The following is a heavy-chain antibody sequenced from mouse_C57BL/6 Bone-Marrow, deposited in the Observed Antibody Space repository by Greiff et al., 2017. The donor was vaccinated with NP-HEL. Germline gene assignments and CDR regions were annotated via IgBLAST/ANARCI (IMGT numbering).Heavy chain of an antibody. J-gene: IGHJ1*03. CDR2: INPNNGGT. D-gene: IGHD1-1*01. CDR1: GYTFTDYN. CDR3: ARSYYGSRGGYFDV. Sequence: VQLQQSGPELVKPGASVKIPCKASGYTFTDYNMDWVKQSHGKSLEWIGDINPNNGGTIYNQKFKGKATLTVDKSSSTAYMELRSLTSEDTAVYYCARSYYGSRGGYFDVWGTGTTVTVSS. V-gene: IGHV1-18*01.